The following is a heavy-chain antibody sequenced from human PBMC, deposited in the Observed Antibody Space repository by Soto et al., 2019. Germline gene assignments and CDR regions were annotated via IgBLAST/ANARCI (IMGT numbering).Heavy chain of an antibody. J-gene: IGHJ2*01. V-gene: IGHV2-5*02. CDR3: ARRPLKADYYVSSGYPSNWYFDL. CDR1: GFSLTISGVG. Sequence: QITLKESGPTLVKSTQTLTLTCTFSGFSLTISGVGVGWIRQPPGKALEWLALIYWDDVKRYSPSLRSRLTITKDTSKNQVVLTMTNMDPVDTATYYCARRPLKADYYVSSGYPSNWYFDLWGRGTLVTVSS. D-gene: IGHD3-22*01. CDR2: IYWDDVK.